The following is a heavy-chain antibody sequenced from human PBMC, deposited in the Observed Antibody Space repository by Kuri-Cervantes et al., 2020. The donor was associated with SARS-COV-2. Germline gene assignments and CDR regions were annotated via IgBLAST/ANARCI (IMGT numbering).Heavy chain of an antibody. CDR1: GFTFSSYA. V-gene: IGHV3-64*01. D-gene: IGHD4-17*01. CDR3: AGTTSGLAY. CDR2: ISSNGGST. J-gene: IGHJ4*02. Sequence: GGSLRLSCAASGFTFSSYAMHWVRQAPGKGLEYVSAISSNGGSTYYANSVKGRFTISRDNSKNTLYLQMNSLRAEDTAVYYCAGTTSGLAYWGQGTLVTVSS.